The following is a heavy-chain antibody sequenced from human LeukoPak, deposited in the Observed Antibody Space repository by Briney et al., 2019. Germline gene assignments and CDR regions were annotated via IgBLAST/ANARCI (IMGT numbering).Heavy chain of an antibody. D-gene: IGHD1-1*01. V-gene: IGHV3-15*07. Sequence: PGGSLRLSCEASGFTFNQAWMNWVRQAPGKGLEWVGRIKNHGGTADHAAPVKGRFTVSRDGSKNTLYLQMNSLKSEDTAIYYCTTGWTSAPHDGYWGQGTLVTVSS. CDR2: IKNHGGTA. CDR1: GFTFNQAW. CDR3: TTGWTSAPHDGY. J-gene: IGHJ4*01.